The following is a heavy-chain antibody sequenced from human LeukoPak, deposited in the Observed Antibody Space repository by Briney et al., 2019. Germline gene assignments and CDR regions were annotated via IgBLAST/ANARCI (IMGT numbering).Heavy chain of an antibody. Sequence: GGSLRLSCAASGFTFSSYSMNWVRQAPGKGLEWVSYISSSSSTIYYADSVKGRFSISRDNAKNSLYLQMNSLRAEDTAVYYCARRANAWGQGTLVTVSS. CDR2: ISSSSSTI. CDR3: ARRANA. CDR1: GFTFSSYS. V-gene: IGHV3-48*01. J-gene: IGHJ5*02. D-gene: IGHD1-26*01.